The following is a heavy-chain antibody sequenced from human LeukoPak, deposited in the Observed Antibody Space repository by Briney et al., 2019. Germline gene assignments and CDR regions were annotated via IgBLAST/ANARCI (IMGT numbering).Heavy chain of an antibody. CDR1: GYSFTSYW. D-gene: IGHD4-17*01. CDR3: ARQSNGDFTYAFDI. CDR2: IYPGDSDT. J-gene: IGHJ3*02. V-gene: IGHV5-51*01. Sequence: GESLKTSWKGSGYSFTSYWIGWVRQMPGKGLEWVGIIYPGDSDTRYSPSFQGQVTISADKSISTAYLQWSSLKASDPAMYYCARQSNGDFTYAFDIWGQGTMVTVSS.